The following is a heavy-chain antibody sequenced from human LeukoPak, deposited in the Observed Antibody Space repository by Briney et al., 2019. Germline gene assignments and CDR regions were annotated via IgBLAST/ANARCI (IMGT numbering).Heavy chain of an antibody. V-gene: IGHV1-18*01. CDR2: ISSYNGNT. CDR1: GYTFTSYG. J-gene: IGHJ6*03. CDR3: ARWAQPYHYYYMDV. Sequence: ASVKVSCKASGYTFTSYGISGVRQAPGQGLEWMGWISSYNGNTNYAQKLQGRVTMTTDTSTSTAYMELRSLRSDDTAVYYCARWAQPYHYYYMDVWGKGTTVTISS.